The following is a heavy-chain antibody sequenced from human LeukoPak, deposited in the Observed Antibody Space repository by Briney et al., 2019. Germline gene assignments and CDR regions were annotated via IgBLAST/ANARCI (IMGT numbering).Heavy chain of an antibody. D-gene: IGHD4-17*01. Sequence: GGSLRLSCAASGFTFNNYAMNWVRQAPGKGLEWVSSISGGGEITYYADSAKGRFTISRDNSQNTLYLQMNSLRAEDTAVYYCARDYADYVGYFFFDYWGQGTLVTVFS. CDR1: GFTFNNYA. V-gene: IGHV3-23*01. J-gene: IGHJ4*02. CDR3: ARDYADYVGYFFFDY. CDR2: ISGGGEIT.